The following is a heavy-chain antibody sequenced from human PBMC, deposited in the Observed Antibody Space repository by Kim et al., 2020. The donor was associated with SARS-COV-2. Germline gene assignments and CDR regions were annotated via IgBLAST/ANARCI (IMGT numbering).Heavy chain of an antibody. D-gene: IGHD3-3*01. J-gene: IGHJ6*03. CDR2: ISGSGGST. V-gene: IGHV3-23*01. CDR3: AKDANYDFWSEYYYYMDV. CDR1: GFTFSSYV. Sequence: GGSLRLSCAASGFTFSSYVMSWVRQAPGKGLEWVSAISGSGGSTYYADSVKGRFTISRDNSKNTLYLQMNSLRAEDTAVYYCAKDANYDFWSEYYYYMDVWGKGTTGTVSS.